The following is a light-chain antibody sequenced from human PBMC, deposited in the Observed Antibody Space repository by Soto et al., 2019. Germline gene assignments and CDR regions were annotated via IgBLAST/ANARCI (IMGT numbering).Light chain of an antibody. Sequence: QSALTQPASVSGSPGQSMTISCTGTSSDVGGYNYVSWYQQHPDKAPKFLIYDVSSRPSGVSNRFSGSKSGNTASLTISGLQAEDVADYYCASYTSSNTLIFGGGTKLTVL. V-gene: IGLV2-14*03. CDR1: SSDVGGYNY. CDR3: ASYTSSNTLI. CDR2: DVS. J-gene: IGLJ2*01.